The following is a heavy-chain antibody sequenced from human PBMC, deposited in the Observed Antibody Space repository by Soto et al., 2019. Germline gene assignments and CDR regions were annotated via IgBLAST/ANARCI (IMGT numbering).Heavy chain of an antibody. CDR2: IVPRFGTT. Sequence: QVQLVQSGAEVRKPGSSVKVSCKASGGTFDKRAIYWMRQAPGQGLECMGGIVPRFGTTNYAQKFQARVTITADEASRAAYLEVSNLTPDVTAVYYCARDRDDGGLGITFDIWGQGKMVAVSS. CDR3: ARDRDDGGLGITFDI. CDR1: GGTFDKRA. D-gene: IGHD7-27*01. V-gene: IGHV1-69*12. J-gene: IGHJ3*02.